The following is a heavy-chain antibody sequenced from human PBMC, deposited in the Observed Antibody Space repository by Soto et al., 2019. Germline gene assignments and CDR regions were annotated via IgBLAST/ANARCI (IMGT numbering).Heavy chain of an antibody. V-gene: IGHV4-59*01. CDR1: GGSISSYY. D-gene: IGHD3-16*02. Sequence: SETLSLTRSVSGGSISSYYWSWIRQPPGKGLEWIGYIFYSGNTNYNPSLKSRVTISVDTSKNQFSLQLSSVTAADTAVYYCARMNDYVWGNYRVFDYWGQGTLVTVSS. J-gene: IGHJ4*02. CDR2: IFYSGNT. CDR3: ARMNDYVWGNYRVFDY.